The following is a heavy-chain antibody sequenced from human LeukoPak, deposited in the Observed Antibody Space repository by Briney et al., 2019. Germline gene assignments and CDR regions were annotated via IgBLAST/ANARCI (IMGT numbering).Heavy chain of an antibody. CDR2: IIPIFGTA. CDR1: GGTFSSYA. V-gene: IGHV1-69*06. Sequence: ALVKVSCKASGGTFSSYAISWVRQAPGQGLEWMGGIIPIFGTANYAQKFQGRVTITADKSTSTAYMELSSLRSEDTAVYYCAGSLGYCTSNVCYLKYWGQGTLVTVSS. CDR3: AGSLGYCTSNVCYLKY. D-gene: IGHD2-8*01. J-gene: IGHJ4*02.